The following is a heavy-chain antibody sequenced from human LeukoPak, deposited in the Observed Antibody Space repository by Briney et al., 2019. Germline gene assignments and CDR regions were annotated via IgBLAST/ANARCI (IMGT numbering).Heavy chain of an antibody. CDR1: GFTFRNYA. CDR3: SXXXXXXXAXEY. V-gene: IGHV3-23*01. J-gene: IGHJ4*02. Sequence: GGSLRLSCAASGFTFRNYAMSWVRQASGKGLEGVSGISGSGAGTYYADSVKGRFTISRDNSKNTLSLQTNSLRAEDTAVYYCSXXXXXXXAXEYWXXGXLVT. CDR2: ISGSGAGT.